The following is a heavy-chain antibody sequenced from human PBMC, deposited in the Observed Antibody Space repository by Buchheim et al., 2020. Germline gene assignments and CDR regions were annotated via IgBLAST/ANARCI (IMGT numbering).Heavy chain of an antibody. V-gene: IGHV3-23*01. D-gene: IGHD2-8*01. CDR2: VSGNGFTT. CDR3: VKGYCTNGVCYTDL. J-gene: IGHJ5*02. Sequence: EVQLLESGGDLVQPGGSLRLSCTASGFTFSSYSMSWVRQVPGKGLEWVSTVSGNGFTTYHADSVKGRFTISRDSSKNTLYQQMNGLQEDDAAVYYCVKGYCTNGVCYTDLWGEG. CDR1: GFTFSSYS.